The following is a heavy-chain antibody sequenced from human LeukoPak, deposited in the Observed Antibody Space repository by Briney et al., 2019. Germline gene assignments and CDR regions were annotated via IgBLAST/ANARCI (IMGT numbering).Heavy chain of an antibody. V-gene: IGHV3-23*01. J-gene: IGHJ4*02. CDR1: GFTFTNYA. D-gene: IGHD2-21*02. Sequence: GGSLRLSCAASGFTFTNYAMSWVCRAPGKGLEWVSALSGGGDITYYADSVTGRFTISRDNSKDTLFLQMHSLRPGDTAVYYCVREDTPATANYWGQGTLVTISS. CDR2: LSGGGDIT. CDR3: VREDTPATANY.